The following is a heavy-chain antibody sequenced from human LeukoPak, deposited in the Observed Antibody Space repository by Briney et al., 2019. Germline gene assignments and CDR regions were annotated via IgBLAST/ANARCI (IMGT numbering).Heavy chain of an antibody. Sequence: GGSLRLSCAASGFTFSSYAMHWVRQAPGKGLEWVAVISYDGSKKYYADSVKGRFTISRDNSKNTLYLQMNSLRAEDTAVYYCASDTQSPGYSYGDAFDIWGQGTMVTVSS. J-gene: IGHJ3*02. CDR3: ASDTQSPGYSYGDAFDI. V-gene: IGHV3-30-3*01. CDR2: ISYDGSKK. CDR1: GFTFSSYA. D-gene: IGHD5-18*01.